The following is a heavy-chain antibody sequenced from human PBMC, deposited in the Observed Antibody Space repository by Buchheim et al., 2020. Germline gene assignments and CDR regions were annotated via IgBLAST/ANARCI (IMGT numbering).Heavy chain of an antibody. Sequence: QVQLVESGGGVVQPGRSLRLSCAASGFTFSSYAMHWVRQAPGKGLEWVAVISYDGSNKYYADSVKGRFTISRDNSKNTLYLQMNSLRAEDTAVYYCARVGLGRVVIQIDYWGQGTL. CDR2: ISYDGSNK. CDR1: GFTFSSYA. J-gene: IGHJ4*02. CDR3: ARVGLGRVVIQIDY. D-gene: IGHD3-3*01. V-gene: IGHV3-30-3*01.